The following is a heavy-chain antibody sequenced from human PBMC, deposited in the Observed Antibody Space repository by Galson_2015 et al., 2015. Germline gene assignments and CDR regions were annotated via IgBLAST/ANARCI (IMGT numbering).Heavy chain of an antibody. Sequence: SLRLSCAASGFTFSSYAVHWVRQAPGKGLEWVAVISCDGGNKYYADSVKGRFTISRDNSKNTLYLQMNSLRAEDTAVYYCARRTGYGDFVAGMDVWGQGTTVTVSS. CDR2: ISCDGGNK. J-gene: IGHJ6*02. CDR3: ARRTGYGDFVAGMDV. V-gene: IGHV3-30-3*01. D-gene: IGHD4-17*01. CDR1: GFTFSSYA.